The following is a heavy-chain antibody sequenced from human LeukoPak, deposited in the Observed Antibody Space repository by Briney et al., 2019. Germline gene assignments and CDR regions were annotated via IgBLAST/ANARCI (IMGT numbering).Heavy chain of an antibody. CDR3: AREGVGATFDFQH. V-gene: IGHV3-48*04. J-gene: IGHJ1*01. Sequence: GGSLRLSCAASGFTFSSYSMNWVRQAPGKGLEWVSYISSSGSTIYYADSVKGRFTISRDNAKNSLYLQMNSLRAEDTAVYYCAREGVGATFDFQHWGQGTLVTVSS. CDR1: GFTFSSYS. CDR2: ISSSGSTI. D-gene: IGHD1-26*01.